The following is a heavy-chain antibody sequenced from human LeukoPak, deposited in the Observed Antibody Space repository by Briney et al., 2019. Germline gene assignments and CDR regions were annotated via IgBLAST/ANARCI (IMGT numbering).Heavy chain of an antibody. CDR2: IYSGGST. CDR1: RFTVSSSY. V-gene: IGHV3-53*01. CDR3: AREDNFWSGYSGDGMDV. Sequence: GGSLRLSCAASRFTVSSSYMSWVRQAPGKGLEWVSLIYSGGSTYYADSVKGRFTISRDNSKNTLYLQMNSLRAEGTAVYYCAREDNFWSGYSGDGMDVWGQGTTVTVSS. J-gene: IGHJ6*02. D-gene: IGHD3-3*01.